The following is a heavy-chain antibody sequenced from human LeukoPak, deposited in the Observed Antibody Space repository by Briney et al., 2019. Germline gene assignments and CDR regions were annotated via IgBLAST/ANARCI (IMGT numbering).Heavy chain of an antibody. Sequence: KTSETLSLTCTVSGGSISSSSYYWGWIRQPPGKGLEWIGSIYYSGSTYYNPSLKSRVTMSVDTSKNQFSLKLSSVTAADTAVYYCARDGYSSSWYSDMDVWGKGTTVTVSS. CDR3: ARDGYSSSWYSDMDV. J-gene: IGHJ6*03. CDR2: IYYSGST. V-gene: IGHV4-39*07. CDR1: GGSISSSSYY. D-gene: IGHD6-13*01.